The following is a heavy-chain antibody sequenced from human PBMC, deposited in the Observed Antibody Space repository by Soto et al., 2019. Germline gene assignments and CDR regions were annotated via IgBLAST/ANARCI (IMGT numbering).Heavy chain of an antibody. V-gene: IGHV3-7*03. J-gene: IGHJ4*02. CDR1: GFTFSSYW. Sequence: GSLRLSCAASGFTFSSYWMSWVRQAPGKGLEWVANIKEDGSEKYYVDSVKGRFTISRDNAKNSLYLQMNSLRAEDTAVYYCARARRGSYRDYWGQGTLVTVSS. D-gene: IGHD1-26*01. CDR3: ARARRGSYRDY. CDR2: IKEDGSEK.